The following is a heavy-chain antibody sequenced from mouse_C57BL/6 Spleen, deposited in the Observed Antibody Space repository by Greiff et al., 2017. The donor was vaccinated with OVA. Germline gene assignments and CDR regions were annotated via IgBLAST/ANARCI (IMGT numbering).Heavy chain of an antibody. CDR2: INPSTGGT. V-gene: IGHV1-42*01. J-gene: IGHJ3*01. CDR1: GYSFTGYY. D-gene: IGHD2-2*01. Sequence: EVQLQESGPELVKPGASVKISCKASGYSFTGYYMNWVKQSPEKSLEWIGEINPSTGGTTYNQKFKAKATLTVDKSSSTAYMQLKSLTSEDSAVYYCARSLVGYGYDGFAYWGQGTLVTVSA. CDR3: ARSLVGYGYDGFAY.